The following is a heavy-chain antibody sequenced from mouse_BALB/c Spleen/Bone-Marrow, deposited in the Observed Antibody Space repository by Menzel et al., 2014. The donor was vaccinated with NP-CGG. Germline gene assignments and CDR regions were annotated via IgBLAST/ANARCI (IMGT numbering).Heavy chain of an antibody. Sequence: EVQVVESGGGLVKPGGSLKLSCAASGFTFSSYAMSWVRQPPEKRLEWLAEIRSGGSYNYYPDTVTGRFTISRDNAKNALYMKMSILRSEDTAMYYSASKTGTGYCYFDVWGAGTTVTVSS. CDR1: GFTFSSYA. CDR3: ASKTGTGYCYFDV. CDR2: IRSGGSYN. V-gene: IGHV5-9-4*01. J-gene: IGHJ1*01. D-gene: IGHD4-1*01.